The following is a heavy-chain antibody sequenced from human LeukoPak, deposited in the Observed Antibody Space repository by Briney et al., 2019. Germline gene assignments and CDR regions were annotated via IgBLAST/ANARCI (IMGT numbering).Heavy chain of an antibody. J-gene: IGHJ4*02. V-gene: IGHV3-23*01. CDR1: GFTLSSYG. CDR2: ISGSGGST. CDR3: AKDIGPSGYSYGFDY. Sequence: PGGTLRLSCAASGFTLSSYGMSWVRQAPGKGLEWVSAISGSGGSTYYADSVKGRFTISRDNAKNSLYLQMNSLRAEDMALYYCAKDIGPSGYSYGFDYWGQGTLVTVSS. D-gene: IGHD5-18*01.